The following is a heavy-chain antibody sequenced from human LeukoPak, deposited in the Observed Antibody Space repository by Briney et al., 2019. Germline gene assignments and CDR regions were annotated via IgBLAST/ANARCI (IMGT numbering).Heavy chain of an antibody. J-gene: IGHJ4*02. D-gene: IGHD1-1*01. V-gene: IGHV3-38-3*01. CDR3: AKDLLSGTASFDY. CDR2: INGGST. Sequence: GGSLRLSCAASGFTVSSNEMSWVRQAPGKGLEWVSSINGGSTYYADSVKGRFTISRDNSKNTLYLQMNSLRAEDTAVYYCAKDLLSGTASFDYWGQGTLVTVSS. CDR1: GFTVSSNE.